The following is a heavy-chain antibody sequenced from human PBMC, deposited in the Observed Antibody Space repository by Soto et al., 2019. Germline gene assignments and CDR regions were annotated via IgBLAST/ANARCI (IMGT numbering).Heavy chain of an antibody. Sequence: SETLSLTCAVSSGSISSSNWWSWVRQPPGKGLEWIGEIYHSGSTNYNPSLKSRVTISVDKSKNQFSLKLSSVTAADTAVYYCARVDGLDDTPYFDYWGQGTLVTVSS. V-gene: IGHV4-4*02. CDR3: ARVDGLDDTPYFDY. D-gene: IGHD3-9*01. J-gene: IGHJ4*02. CDR2: IYHSGST. CDR1: SGSISSSNW.